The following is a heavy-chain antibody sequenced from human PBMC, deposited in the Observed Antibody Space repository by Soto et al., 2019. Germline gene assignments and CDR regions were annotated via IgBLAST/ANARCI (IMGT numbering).Heavy chain of an antibody. CDR2: IFSSGTT. V-gene: IGHV4-30-4*02. J-gene: IGHJ6*02. Sequence: PSEPLSQTRPVCGDSICRGNTYWSWIRQAPGKGLEWIGYIFSSGTTYYNPSLKSRLTMSLDTSQNQFSLKLNSVTAADTAVYFCARVPSPFDFYYAMDVWGQGTTVTVSS. D-gene: IGHD3-16*01. CDR1: GDSICRGNTY. CDR3: ARVPSPFDFYYAMDV.